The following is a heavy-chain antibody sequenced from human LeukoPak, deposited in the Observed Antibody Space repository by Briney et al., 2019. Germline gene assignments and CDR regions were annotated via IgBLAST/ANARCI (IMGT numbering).Heavy chain of an antibody. D-gene: IGHD6-6*01. CDR3: ARREQLGQIYYYYYMDV. CDR1: GFTFSSYA. V-gene: IGHV3-30*04. J-gene: IGHJ6*03. Sequence: PGRSLRLSCAASGFTFSSYAMHWVRQAPGKGLEWVAVISYDGSNKYYADSVKGRFTISRDNSKNTLYLQMNSLRAEDTAVYYCARREQLGQIYYYYYMDVWGKGTTVTVSS. CDR2: ISYDGSNK.